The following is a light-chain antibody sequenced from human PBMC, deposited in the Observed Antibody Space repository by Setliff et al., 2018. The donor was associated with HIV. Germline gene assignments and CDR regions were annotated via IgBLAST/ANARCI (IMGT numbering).Light chain of an antibody. CDR2: WAS. CDR3: QQYYNTPWT. V-gene: IGKV4-1*01. J-gene: IGKJ1*01. CDR1: QSVLSSSNNKNY. Sequence: DIVMTQSPDSLAVSLGERATINCKSSQSVLSSSNNKNYLVWYQQKPGQPPKLLIYWASTRESGVPDRFSGSGSGTDFTLTISSLQAEDVAVYYCQQYYNTPWTFGQGTKVDIK.